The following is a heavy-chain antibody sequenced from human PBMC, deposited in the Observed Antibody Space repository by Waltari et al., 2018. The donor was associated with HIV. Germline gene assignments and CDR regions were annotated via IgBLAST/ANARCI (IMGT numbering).Heavy chain of an antibody. J-gene: IGHJ6*02. CDR2: IYIDGKL. CDR1: DFNVDKNS. CDR3: ARFATHFYEGYRWNGFEAYGMDV. D-gene: IGHD3-22*01. V-gene: IGHV3-53*01. Sequence: VHLVESGGTLVQPGGSLRLSCLASDFNVDKNSWTWVRQPPGKRLEWVSTIYIDGKLFSADSVKGRFTLSRDTSKNTLYLQMSGLRVDDTATYYCARFATHFYEGYRWNGFEAYGMDVWGRGTTVTISS.